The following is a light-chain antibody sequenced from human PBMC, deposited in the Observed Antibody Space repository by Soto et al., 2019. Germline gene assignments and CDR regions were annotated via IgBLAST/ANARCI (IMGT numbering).Light chain of an antibody. J-gene: IGKJ1*01. Sequence: DIEMTQSPSTLSSSVGDIFTITCRASQSISSWLAWYQQKPGKAPKLLIYDASSLESGVPSRFSGSGSGTEFTLTISSLQPDDFATYYCQQYNSYTVTFGQGTKVDIK. V-gene: IGKV1-5*01. CDR3: QQYNSYTVT. CDR1: QSISSW. CDR2: DAS.